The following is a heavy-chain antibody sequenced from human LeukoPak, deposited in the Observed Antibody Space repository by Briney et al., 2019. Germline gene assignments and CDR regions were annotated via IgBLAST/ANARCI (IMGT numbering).Heavy chain of an antibody. J-gene: IGHJ6*02. CDR2: ISSSGSSI. Sequence: GGSLRLSCAASGFTFGSYEINWVRQAPGKGLEWVSYISSSGSSIYYADSVKGRFTISRDNAKNSLYLQMNSLRAEDTAVYYCARDALYYGLDVWGQGTTVTVSS. CDR1: GFTFGSYE. V-gene: IGHV3-48*03. CDR3: ARDALYYGLDV.